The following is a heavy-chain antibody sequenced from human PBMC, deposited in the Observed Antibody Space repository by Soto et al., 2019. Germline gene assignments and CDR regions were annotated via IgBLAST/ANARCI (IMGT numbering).Heavy chain of an antibody. CDR1: GFSLSARGVG. CDR3: ARSYFHGSVSRAYDY. D-gene: IGHD3-10*01. CDR2: IYWDDDK. Sequence: SGPTLVNPTQTLTLTCTFSGFSLSARGVGVTWIRQSPGKALEWLALIYWDDDKRYSSSLKSRLTITKDTSKNQVVLTMTDMDPGDTGTYFCARSYFHGSVSRAYDYWGQGTQVTVSS. V-gene: IGHV2-5*02. J-gene: IGHJ4*02.